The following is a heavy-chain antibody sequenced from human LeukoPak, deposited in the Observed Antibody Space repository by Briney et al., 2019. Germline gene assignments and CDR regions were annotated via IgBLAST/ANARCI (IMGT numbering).Heavy chain of an antibody. J-gene: IGHJ4*02. CDR3: ARYSTSWYYFDY. Sequence: SENLSLTCTVSGGYISGYEWSWIRQPPWKGLEWIGYIYYSGSTNYNPSLKSRVTISVDTSKNQFSLKLSSVSAADTAVYYCARYSTSWYYFDYWGQGTLVTVSS. D-gene: IGHD6-13*01. CDR1: GGYISGYE. CDR2: IYYSGST. V-gene: IGHV4-59*01.